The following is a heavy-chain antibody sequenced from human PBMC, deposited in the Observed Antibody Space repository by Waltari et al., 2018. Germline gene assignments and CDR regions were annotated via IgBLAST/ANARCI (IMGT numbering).Heavy chain of an antibody. Sequence: EVQLVESGGDLVQPGGSLRLSCAASGFTFSNYWMHWVRQAPGKGLAWVSRSNGDGSSTVYANSVAGRFTISRDNAKNTVYLEMSGLRAEDTAVYYCTRGEINYSRFDYWGQGSLVTVSS. D-gene: IGHD4-4*01. CDR2: SNGDGSST. CDR1: GFTFSNYW. CDR3: TRGEINYSRFDY. J-gene: IGHJ4*02. V-gene: IGHV3-74*01.